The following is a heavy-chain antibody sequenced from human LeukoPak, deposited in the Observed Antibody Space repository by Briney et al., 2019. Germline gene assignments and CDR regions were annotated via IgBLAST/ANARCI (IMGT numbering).Heavy chain of an antibody. J-gene: IGHJ6*02. CDR2: INPSGGST. CDR3: ARDNTNRDYYDSSGYDYGMDV. Sequence: GASVKVSCKASGYTFTSYYMHWVRQAPGQGLEWMGIINPSGGSTSYAQKLQGRVTMTRDTSTSTVYMELSSLRSEDTAVYYCARDNTNRDYYDSSGYDYGMDVWGQGTTVTVSS. CDR1: GYTFTSYY. D-gene: IGHD3-22*01. V-gene: IGHV1-46*01.